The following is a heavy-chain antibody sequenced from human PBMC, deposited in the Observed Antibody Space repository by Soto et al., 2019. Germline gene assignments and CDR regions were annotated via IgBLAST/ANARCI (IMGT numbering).Heavy chain of an antibody. CDR3: ARGRSSVPDRRGIGYYGLDV. CDR2: INDSGIT. CDR1: GGSFSGYY. Sequence: KPSETLSLTCVVNGGSFSGYYWSWIRQHPGKGLEWIGEINDSGITDSNPSLESRVTVSVDMSKNQFSLKLNSVTAADTAVYHCARGRSSVPDRRGIGYYGLDVWGQGTTVTVSS. J-gene: IGHJ6*02. D-gene: IGHD6-6*01. V-gene: IGHV4-34*01.